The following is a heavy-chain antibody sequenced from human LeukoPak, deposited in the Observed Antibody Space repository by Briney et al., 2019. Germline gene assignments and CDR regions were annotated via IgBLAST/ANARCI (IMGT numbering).Heavy chain of an antibody. D-gene: IGHD2-15*01. V-gene: IGHV3-23*01. CDR3: ARGTEAATPHWFDP. Sequence: GGTPRLSCAASGFTFSSYGMSWVRQAPGKGLEWVSAISGSGGSTYYADSVKGRFTISRDNSKNTLYLQMNSLRAEDTAVYYCARGTEAATPHWFDPWGQGTLVTVSS. J-gene: IGHJ5*02. CDR1: GFTFSSYG. CDR2: ISGSGGST.